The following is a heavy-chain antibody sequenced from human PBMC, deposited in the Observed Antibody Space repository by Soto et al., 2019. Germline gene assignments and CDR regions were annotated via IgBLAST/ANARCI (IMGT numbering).Heavy chain of an antibody. Sequence: GGSLRLSCAASGFTFSSYSMNWVRQAPGKGLEWVSYISSSSSTIYYADSVKGRFTISRDNAKNSLYLQMNSLRAEDTAVYYCARMNVLRFLEWPGAIDYWGQGTLVTVSS. D-gene: IGHD3-3*01. CDR1: GFTFSSYS. J-gene: IGHJ4*02. CDR3: ARMNVLRFLEWPGAIDY. CDR2: ISSSSSTI. V-gene: IGHV3-48*01.